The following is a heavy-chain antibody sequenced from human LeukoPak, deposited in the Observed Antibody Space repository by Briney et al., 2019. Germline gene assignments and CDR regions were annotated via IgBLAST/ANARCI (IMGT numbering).Heavy chain of an antibody. J-gene: IGHJ4*02. CDR2: INNSGST. CDR3: ARDPLYSSSWYYFDY. V-gene: IGHV4-34*01. CDR1: GGTFSGYY. Sequence: SETLSLTCAVYGGTFSGYYWSWIRQPPGKGLEWIGEINNSGSTNYNPSLRSRVTISVDTSKNQLSLKLSSVTAADTAVYYCARDPLYSSSWYYFDYWGQGTLVTVSS. D-gene: IGHD6-13*01.